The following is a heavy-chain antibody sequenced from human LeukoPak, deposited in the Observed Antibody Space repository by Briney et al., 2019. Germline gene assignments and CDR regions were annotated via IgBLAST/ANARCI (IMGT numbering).Heavy chain of an antibody. J-gene: IGHJ5*02. V-gene: IGHV4-59*12. D-gene: IGHD5-18*01. Sequence: SETLSLTCTVSGGSISSYYWSWIRQPPGKGLEWIGYIYYSGSTNYNPSLKSRVTISVDTSKNQFSLKLSSVTAADTAAYYCARGGKRGYSYGNLGPYNWFDPWGQGTLVTVSS. CDR3: ARGGKRGYSYGNLGPYNWFDP. CDR2: IYYSGST. CDR1: GGSISSYY.